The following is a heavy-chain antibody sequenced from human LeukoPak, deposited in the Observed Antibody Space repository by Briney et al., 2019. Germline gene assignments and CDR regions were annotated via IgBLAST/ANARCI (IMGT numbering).Heavy chain of an antibody. CDR3: ARSVVGSCPLRYFDWSPGGMDV. Sequence: SETLSLTCTVSGGSISSYYWSWIRQPPGKGLEWIGYIYYSGSTNYNPSLKSRVTISVDTSKNQFSLKLSSVTAADTAVYYCARSVVGSCPLRYFDWSPGGMDVWGQGTTVTVSS. J-gene: IGHJ6*02. CDR1: GGSISSYY. CDR2: IYYSGST. D-gene: IGHD3-9*01. V-gene: IGHV4-59*01.